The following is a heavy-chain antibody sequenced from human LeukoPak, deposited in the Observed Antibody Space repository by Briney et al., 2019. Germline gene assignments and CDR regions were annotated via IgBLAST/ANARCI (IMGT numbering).Heavy chain of an antibody. CDR3: ARGKHTYYYDSRRNWFDP. D-gene: IGHD3-22*01. CDR1: GYSISSGYY. CDR2: INHSGST. J-gene: IGHJ5*02. V-gene: IGHV4-38-2*02. Sequence: SETLSLTCTVSGYSISSGYYWGWIRQPPGKGLEWIGEINHSGSTNYNPSLKSRVTISVDTSKNQFSLKLSSVTAADTAVYYCARGKHTYYYDSRRNWFDPWGQGTLVTVSS.